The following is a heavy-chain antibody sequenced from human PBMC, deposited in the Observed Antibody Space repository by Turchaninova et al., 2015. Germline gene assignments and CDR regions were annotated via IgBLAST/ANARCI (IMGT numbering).Heavy chain of an antibody. CDR1: GFTIRSYA. J-gene: IGHJ3*02. Sequence: EVQLLESGGGLVQPGGSLRLSCVASGFTIRSYAMRWVRQAPGKGLEGVSGISGSGGNTHNADSVKGRFTISRDNSKNTLYLQMNNLKAEDTAVYYCAKDRGGEYCSGGSCYSFDAFDIWGQGTMVTVSS. CDR2: ISGSGGNT. V-gene: IGHV3-23*01. D-gene: IGHD2-15*01. CDR3: AKDRGGEYCSGGSCYSFDAFDI.